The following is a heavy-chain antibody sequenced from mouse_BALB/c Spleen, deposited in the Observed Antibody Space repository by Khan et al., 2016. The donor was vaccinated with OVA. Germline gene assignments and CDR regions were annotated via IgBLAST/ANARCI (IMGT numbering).Heavy chain of an antibody. CDR1: GFTFTDYY. V-gene: IGHV7-3*02. CDR2: VRNKANGYTP. J-gene: IGHJ4*01. D-gene: IGHD2-3*01. Sequence: EVELVDSGGGLVQPGGSLRLSCATSGFTFTDYYMTWVRQPPGKALEWLGFVRNKANGYTPEYSASVKGRFTISRQNSQSILSLQMNTQSAADSATYCCARADFYDVYFFAMDYWGQGTSVTVSS. CDR3: ARADFYDVYFFAMDY.